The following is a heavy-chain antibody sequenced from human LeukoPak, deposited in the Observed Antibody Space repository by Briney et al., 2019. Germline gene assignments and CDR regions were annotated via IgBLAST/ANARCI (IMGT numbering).Heavy chain of an antibody. CDR1: GFTFSSSA. CDR2: ISGSGGST. Sequence: GGSLRLSCAASGFTFSSSAMSWVRQAPGKGLEWVSAISGSGGSTYYADSVKGRFTLSRDNSKNTLYLQMNSLRAEDTAVYYCAKGDYSNYFDYWGQGTLVTVSS. J-gene: IGHJ4*02. CDR3: AKGDYSNYFDY. D-gene: IGHD4-11*01. V-gene: IGHV3-23*01.